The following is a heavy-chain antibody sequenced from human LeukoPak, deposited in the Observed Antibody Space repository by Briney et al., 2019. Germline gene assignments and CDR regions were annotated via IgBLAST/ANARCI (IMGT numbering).Heavy chain of an antibody. Sequence: ASVKVSCRASGYTFTSYGISWVRQAPGQGLEWMGWISAYNGNTNFAQKIQGRVTLTTDASTSTAYMELRSLRSDDTAVYYCARQNLRDSDAFDIWGQGTMVTVSS. J-gene: IGHJ3*02. CDR1: GYTFTSYG. D-gene: IGHD2/OR15-2a*01. CDR3: ARQNLRDSDAFDI. V-gene: IGHV1-18*01. CDR2: ISAYNGNT.